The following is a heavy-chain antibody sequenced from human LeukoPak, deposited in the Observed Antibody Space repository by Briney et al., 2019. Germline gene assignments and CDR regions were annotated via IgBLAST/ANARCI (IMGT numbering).Heavy chain of an antibody. V-gene: IGHV1-69*13. CDR1: GGTLSNYI. D-gene: IGHD3-3*01. J-gene: IGHJ4*02. CDR2: IIPVFGTA. CDR3: ARHLYHDDFWSGYIDY. Sequence: SVKVSCKTSGGTLSNYILSCVRQAPGQGLEWMGGIIPVFGTANYAQKFQDRVTITAAESTNTVYMELSNLRSGDTAVYYCARHLYHDDFWSGYIDYWGQGSLLTISS.